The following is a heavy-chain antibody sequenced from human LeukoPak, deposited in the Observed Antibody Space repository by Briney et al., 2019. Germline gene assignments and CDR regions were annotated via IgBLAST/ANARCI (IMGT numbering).Heavy chain of an antibody. CDR2: FDPEDGET. J-gene: IGHJ4*02. CDR3: ATDRRFSGYPTFDY. CDR1: GYTLTELS. D-gene: IGHD3-22*01. Sequence: ASVKVSCKVSGYTLTELSMHWVRQAPGKGLEWMGGFDPEDGETIYAQKFQGRVTMTEDTSTDTAYMELSSLRSVDTAVHYCATDRRFSGYPTFDYWGQGTLVTVSS. V-gene: IGHV1-24*01.